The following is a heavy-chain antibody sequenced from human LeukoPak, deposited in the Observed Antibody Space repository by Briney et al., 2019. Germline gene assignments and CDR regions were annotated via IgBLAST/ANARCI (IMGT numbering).Heavy chain of an antibody. CDR2: ISSSGSTI. Sequence: GGSLRLSCAASGFTFSDYYMSWIRQAPGKGLEWVSYISSSGSTIYYADSVKGRFTISRDNAKNSLYLQMNSLRAEDMALYYCAKGIAAAGTDAFDIWGQGTMVTVSS. CDR3: AKGIAAAGTDAFDI. CDR1: GFTFSDYY. J-gene: IGHJ3*02. D-gene: IGHD6-13*01. V-gene: IGHV3-11*01.